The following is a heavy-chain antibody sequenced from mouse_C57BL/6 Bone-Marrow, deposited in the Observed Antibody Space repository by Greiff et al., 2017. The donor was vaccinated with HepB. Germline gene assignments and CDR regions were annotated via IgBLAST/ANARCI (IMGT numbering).Heavy chain of an antibody. CDR2: IHPSDSET. V-gene: IGHV1-61*01. J-gene: IGHJ3*01. D-gene: IGHD1-1*01. CDR3: ARKNYYGIGVWFAY. CDR1: GYTFTSYW. Sequence: QVQLQQPGAELVRPGSSVKLSCKASGYTFTSYWMDWVKQRPGQGLEWIGNIHPSDSETHYNQKFKDKATLTVDKSSSTAYMQLSSLTSEDSAVYYCARKNYYGIGVWFAYWGQGTLVTVSA.